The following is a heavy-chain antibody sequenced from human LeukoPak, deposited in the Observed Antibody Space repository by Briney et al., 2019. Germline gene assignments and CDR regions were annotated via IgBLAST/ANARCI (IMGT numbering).Heavy chain of an antibody. Sequence: PSETLSLTCTVSGGSISSYYWSWIRQPPGKGLEWLGYIFYSGSTNYNPSLKSRVTISLDTSKNPFSLKLNSVTAADTAVYYCARRRVYNYVQNYFDYWGQGTLDTVSS. V-gene: IGHV4-59*08. CDR3: ARRRVYNYVQNYFDY. D-gene: IGHD3-16*01. CDR1: GGSISSYY. CDR2: IFYSGST. J-gene: IGHJ4*02.